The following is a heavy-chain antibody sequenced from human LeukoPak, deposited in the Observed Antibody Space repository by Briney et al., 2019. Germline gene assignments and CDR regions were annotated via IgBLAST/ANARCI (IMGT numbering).Heavy chain of an antibody. V-gene: IGHV3-7*01. CDR3: ARGHLRGYSYGLQY. CDR2: IKQDGSEK. D-gene: IGHD5-18*01. J-gene: IGHJ4*02. CDR1: GFTFSSYW. Sequence: GGSLRLSCASSGFTFSSYWMTWVRQAPGKGLEGVANIKQDGSEKYYVDSVKGRFTISRDNAKNSLYLQMNSLRAEDTAVYYCARGHLRGYSYGLQYWGQGTLVTVSS.